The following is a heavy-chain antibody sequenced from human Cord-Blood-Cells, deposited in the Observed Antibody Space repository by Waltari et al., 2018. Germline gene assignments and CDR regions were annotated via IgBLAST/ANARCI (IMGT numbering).Heavy chain of an antibody. CDR2: NSAYNGNT. D-gene: IGHD2-15*01. CDR1: GYTFTSYG. V-gene: IGHV1-18*01. J-gene: IGHJ5*02. CDR3: ARDLGGCSGGSCYSENWFDP. Sequence: QVQLVQSGAEVKKPGASVKVSCKASGYTFTSYGISWVRQAPGQGLEWMGGNSAYNGNTNYAQKLQGRVTMTTDTSTSTAYMELRSLRSDDTAVYYCARDLGGCSGGSCYSENWFDPWGQGTLVTVSS.